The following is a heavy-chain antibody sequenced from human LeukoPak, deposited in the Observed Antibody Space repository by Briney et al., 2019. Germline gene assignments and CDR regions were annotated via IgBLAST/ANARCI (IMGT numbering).Heavy chain of an antibody. D-gene: IGHD2-2*01. V-gene: IGHV4-34*01. J-gene: IGHJ5*02. CDR2: IYHSGST. CDR3: ARWPYCSSTSCYALAWFDP. CDR1: GGSFSGYY. Sequence: PSETLSLTCAVYGGSFSGYYWSWIRQPPGKGLEWIGEIYHSGSTNYNPSLKSRVTISVDKSKNQFSLKLSSVTAADTAVYYCARWPYCSSTSCYALAWFDPWGQGTLVTVSS.